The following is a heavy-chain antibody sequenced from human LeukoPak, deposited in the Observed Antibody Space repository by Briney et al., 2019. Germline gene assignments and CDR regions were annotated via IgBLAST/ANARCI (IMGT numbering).Heavy chain of an antibody. J-gene: IGHJ4*02. CDR3: ANAQRLTYSSGD. Sequence: GGSLRLSCAASGFTFSSYAMSWVRQAPGKGLEWVSAISGSGGSTYYADSVKGRFTISRDNSKNTLSLQMNSLRAEDTAVYYCANAQRLTYSSGDWGQGTLVTVSS. D-gene: IGHD6-19*01. CDR1: GFTFSSYA. V-gene: IGHV3-23*01. CDR2: ISGSGGST.